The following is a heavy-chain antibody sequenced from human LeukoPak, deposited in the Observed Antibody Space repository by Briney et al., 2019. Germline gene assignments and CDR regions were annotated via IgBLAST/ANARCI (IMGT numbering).Heavy chain of an antibody. CDR3: ARVLRFAPYSFDY. CDR1: GYTFTGYY. Sequence: GASVKVSCKASGYTFTGYYMHWVRQAPGQGLEWMGRINPNSGGTNYAQKFQGRVTMTRDTSISTAYMELSRLRSDDTAVYYCARVLRFAPYSFDYWGQGTLVTVSS. CDR2: INPNSGGT. D-gene: IGHD2-21*01. V-gene: IGHV1-2*06. J-gene: IGHJ4*02.